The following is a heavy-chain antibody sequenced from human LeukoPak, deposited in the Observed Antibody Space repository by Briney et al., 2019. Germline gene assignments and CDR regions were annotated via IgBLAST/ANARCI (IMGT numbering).Heavy chain of an antibody. J-gene: IGHJ4*02. V-gene: IGHV1-2*02. CDR1: GYTFTGYY. D-gene: IGHD3-22*01. CDR2: ISPNSGDT. CDR3: ARKSKYYYDSSGYLLDY. Sequence: ASVKFSCKASGYTFTGYYMHWVRQAPGQGLEWMGWISPNSGDTDIAQKFQGRVTMTRDTSTSTVYMELSSLRSEDTAVYYCARKSKYYYDSSGYLLDYWGQGTLVTVSS.